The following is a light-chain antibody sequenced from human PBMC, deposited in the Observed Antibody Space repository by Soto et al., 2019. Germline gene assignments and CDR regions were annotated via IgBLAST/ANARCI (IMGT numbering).Light chain of an antibody. CDR3: QSYDSSLSGYV. J-gene: IGLJ1*01. V-gene: IGLV1-40*01. CDR2: GNS. CDR1: SSNIGAGYD. Sequence: QSVLTQPPSVSWAPGQRVTISCTGSSSNIGAGYDVHWYQQLPGTAPKPLIYGNSNRPSGVPDRFSGSKSGTSASLAITGLQAEDEADYYCQSYDSSLSGYVFGTGTKVTVL.